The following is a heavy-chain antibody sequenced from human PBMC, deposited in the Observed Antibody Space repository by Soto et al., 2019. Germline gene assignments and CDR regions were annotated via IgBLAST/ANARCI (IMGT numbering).Heavy chain of an antibody. J-gene: IGHJ4*02. CDR1: EGTFNSYA. V-gene: IGHV1-69*01. CDR3: ASGASRWYPYFFDS. CDR2: IIPYYNTR. Sequence: QAQVGKSGAEVRKPGSSVKLSCKASEGTFNSYAIAWVRQAPGQGLEWMGGIIPYYNTRNYAQKFQDRVTITADDSTNTVYMELSSLRSDDTAVYFCASGASRWYPYFFDSWAQGTLVTVSS. D-gene: IGHD6-13*01.